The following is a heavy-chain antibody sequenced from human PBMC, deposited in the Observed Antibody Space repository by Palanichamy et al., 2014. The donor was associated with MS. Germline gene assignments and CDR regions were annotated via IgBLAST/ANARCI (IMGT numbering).Heavy chain of an antibody. CDR2: ISKDGNNK. J-gene: IGHJ6*02. D-gene: IGHD5-24*01. V-gene: IGHV3-30*18. CDR1: GFTFSNYG. Sequence: QEQLVESGGGVVQPERSLRLSCAASGFTFSNYGMHWVRQAPGKGLEWVAIISKDGNNKYYGESVKGRFTISRDNSKHTLFLEVNSLSAEDTAVCFCAKEMAQARPGAYYYGVDVWGQGTRVIVSS. CDR3: AKEMAQARPGAYYYGVDV.